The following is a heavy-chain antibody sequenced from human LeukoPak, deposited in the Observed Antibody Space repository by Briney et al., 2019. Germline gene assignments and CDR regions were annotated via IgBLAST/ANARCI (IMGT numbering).Heavy chain of an antibody. CDR3: ARTYNSGWYFDY. J-gene: IGHJ4*02. D-gene: IGHD6-19*01. CDR1: GFTLSSYS. Sequence: GGSLRLSCATSGFTLSSYSMNWVRQAPGKGLEWVSYISSRGSSIQYADSVKGRFTISRDNAKNSLYLQMDSLRDDDTAVYYCARTYNSGWYFDYWGQGTLVTVSS. CDR2: ISSRGSSI. V-gene: IGHV3-48*02.